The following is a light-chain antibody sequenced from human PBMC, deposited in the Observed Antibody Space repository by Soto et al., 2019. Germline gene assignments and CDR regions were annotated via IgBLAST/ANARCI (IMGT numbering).Light chain of an antibody. CDR1: SSDIGSYNH. CDR2: AVS. CDR3: ISYTDRQSDL. J-gene: IGLJ1*01. V-gene: IGLV2-14*03. Sequence: QSDLTQPSSLSGSPGESSTISCSGTSSDIGSYNHVAWYQQFPGKSPKLMIYAVSDRPPGVSDRFSGSKSGITASLTISGLQTEDEADYYCISYTDRQSDLFGTGNKGTVL.